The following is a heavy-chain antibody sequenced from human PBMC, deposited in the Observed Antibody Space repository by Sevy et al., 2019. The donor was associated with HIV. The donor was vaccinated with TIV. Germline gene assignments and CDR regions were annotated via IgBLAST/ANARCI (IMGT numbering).Heavy chain of an antibody. CDR3: ARAPPVRSGDDSLNWFDP. V-gene: IGHV4-59*13. Sequence: SEILSLTCTVSGGSISVYYWSWIRQPPGKALEYIGDIYYTGSTNYNPSLKSRVTISVDTSKNQLSLKLSSVTAADTAVYYCARAPPVRSGDDSLNWFDPWGQGTLVTVSS. CDR2: IYYTGST. J-gene: IGHJ5*02. CDR1: GGSISVYY. D-gene: IGHD5-12*01.